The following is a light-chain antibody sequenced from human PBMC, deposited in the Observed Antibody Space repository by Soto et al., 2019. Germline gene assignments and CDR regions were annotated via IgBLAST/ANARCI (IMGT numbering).Light chain of an antibody. J-gene: IGKJ1*01. V-gene: IGKV4-1*01. CDR2: WAS. CDR1: QSVLYSSNNKNY. Sequence: DIVMTQSPDSLAVSLGERATINCKSSQSVLYSSNNKNYLAWYQQKPRQPPKLLIYWASTRESGVPDRFSGRGSGTDFTLTISSLQAEDVAVYYCQQYYSAPWTFGQGTKVEIK. CDR3: QQYYSAPWT.